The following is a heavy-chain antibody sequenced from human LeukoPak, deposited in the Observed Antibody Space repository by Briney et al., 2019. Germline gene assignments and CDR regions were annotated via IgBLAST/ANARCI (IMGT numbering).Heavy chain of an antibody. CDR2: INHNGNVN. CDR3: ARGGGLDV. D-gene: IGHD3-16*01. Sequence: GGSLRLSCGASGFTFSNYWMNWARQAPGKGLEWVASINHNGNVNYYVDSVKGRFTISRDNAKNSLYLQMSNLRAEDTAVYFCARGGGLDVWGQGATVTVSS. CDR1: GFTFSNYW. J-gene: IGHJ6*02. V-gene: IGHV3-7*03.